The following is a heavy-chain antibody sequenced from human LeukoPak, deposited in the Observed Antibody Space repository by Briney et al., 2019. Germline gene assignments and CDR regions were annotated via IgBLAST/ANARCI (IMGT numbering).Heavy chain of an antibody. CDR2: IYYSGST. Sequence: SETLSPTCTVSGGSISSYYWSWIRQPPGKGLEWIGYIYYSGSTNYNPSLKSRVTISVDTSKNQFSLKLSSVTAADTAVYYCARGHLSYCSGGSCYGVFYWYFDLWGRGTLVTVSS. CDR1: GGSISSYY. V-gene: IGHV4-59*01. J-gene: IGHJ2*01. CDR3: ARGHLSYCSGGSCYGVFYWYFDL. D-gene: IGHD2-15*01.